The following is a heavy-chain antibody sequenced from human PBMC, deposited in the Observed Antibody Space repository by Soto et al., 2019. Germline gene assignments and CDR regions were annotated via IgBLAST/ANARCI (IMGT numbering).Heavy chain of an antibody. CDR2: IIPILGIA. CDR3: ARNYFRGVINYYYYYMDV. D-gene: IGHD3-10*01. Sequence: QVQLVQSGAEVKKPGSSVKVSCKASGGTFSSYTISWVRQAPGQGLEWMGRIIPILGIANYAQKFQGRVTITADKSTSTAYMELSSLRSEDTAVYYCARNYFRGVINYYYYYMDVWGKGTTVTVSS. CDR1: GGTFSSYT. J-gene: IGHJ6*03. V-gene: IGHV1-69*02.